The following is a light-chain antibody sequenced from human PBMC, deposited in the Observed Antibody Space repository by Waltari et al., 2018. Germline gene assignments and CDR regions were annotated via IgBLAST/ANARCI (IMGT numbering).Light chain of an antibody. Sequence: QSALPQPASVSGSPGQSITISCPGTRSHIGTYNLFSWYQQYPGKAPKLIICEVTKRPSGVSDRFSGSKSGSTASLTISGLQPEDEADYYCCSYVDSRTFEWVFGGGTKLTVL. CDR3: CSYVDSRTFEWV. J-gene: IGLJ3*02. CDR1: RSHIGTYNL. V-gene: IGLV2-23*02. CDR2: EVT.